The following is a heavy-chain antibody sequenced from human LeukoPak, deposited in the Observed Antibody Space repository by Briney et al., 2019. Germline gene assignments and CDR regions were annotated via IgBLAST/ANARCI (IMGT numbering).Heavy chain of an antibody. V-gene: IGHV3-23*01. Sequence: PGGSLRLSCAASGFTFATYAMSWVRQAPGKGLEWVSAISGSGGSTYYADSVKGRFTISRDNSKNTLYLQMNSLRAEDTAVYYCAKDPTFGSWTDNWGQGTLVTVSS. CDR1: GFTFATYA. CDR2: ISGSGGST. D-gene: IGHD6-13*01. CDR3: AKDPTFGSWTDN. J-gene: IGHJ4*02.